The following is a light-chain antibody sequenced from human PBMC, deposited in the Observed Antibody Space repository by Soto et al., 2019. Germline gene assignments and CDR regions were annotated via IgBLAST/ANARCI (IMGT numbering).Light chain of an antibody. V-gene: IGKV3-20*01. Sequence: EIVLTQSPATLSLSPGETATLSCRASQAVSSSYLAWYQQKPGQAPRVVIYDASTRAAGIPDRFSGSGYATDFTLTISSLEPEDFAVYYCQQYGVGYFFGQGTKLEI. CDR3: QQYGVGYF. J-gene: IGKJ2*01. CDR1: QAVSSSY. CDR2: DAS.